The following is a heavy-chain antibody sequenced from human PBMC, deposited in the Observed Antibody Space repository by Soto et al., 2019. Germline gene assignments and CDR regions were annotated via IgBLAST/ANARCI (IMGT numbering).Heavy chain of an antibody. D-gene: IGHD3-3*01. CDR1: GLICSSYA. J-gene: IGHJ4*02. Sequence: GGSLRLSCAVSGLICSSYAMSWVRQAPGKGVDWVSGISASGDNEYYPDSVKGRFTISRDNSKNTQYLQMNNLRAEDTAVYYCADGGEWSFNFVYWGQGTLVTVSS. CDR2: ISASGDNE. CDR3: ADGGEWSFNFVY. V-gene: IGHV3-23*01.